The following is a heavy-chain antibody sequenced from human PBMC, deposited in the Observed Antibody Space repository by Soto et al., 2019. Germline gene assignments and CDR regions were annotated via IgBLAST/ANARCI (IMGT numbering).Heavy chain of an antibody. CDR3: AKAGYGDYRNYYYMDV. Sequence: GGSLRLSCAASGFTFSSYAMSWVRQAPGKGLEWVSAISGSGGSTYYADSVKGRFTISRDNSKNTLYLQMNSLRAEDTAVYYCAKAGYGDYRNYYYMDVWGKGTTVTVSS. D-gene: IGHD4-17*01. CDR2: ISGSGGST. V-gene: IGHV3-23*01. CDR1: GFTFSSYA. J-gene: IGHJ6*03.